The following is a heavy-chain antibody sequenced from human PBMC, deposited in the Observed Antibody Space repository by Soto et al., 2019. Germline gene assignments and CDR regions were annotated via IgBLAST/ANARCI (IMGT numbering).Heavy chain of an antibody. CDR1: GGSISSGGYY. CDR3: ARGDSPWERYNWNYVPFDY. Sequence: QVQLQESGPGLVKPSQTLSLTCTVSGGSISSGGYYWSWIRQHPGKGLEWIGYIYYSGSTYYNPSLKSRVTISVDTSKNQFSLKLSSVTAADTAVYYCARGDSPWERYNWNYVPFDYWGQGTLVTVSS. D-gene: IGHD1-7*01. CDR2: IYYSGST. J-gene: IGHJ4*02. V-gene: IGHV4-31*03.